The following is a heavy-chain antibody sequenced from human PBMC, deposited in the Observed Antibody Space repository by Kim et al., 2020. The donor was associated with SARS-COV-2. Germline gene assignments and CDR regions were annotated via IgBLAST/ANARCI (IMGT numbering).Heavy chain of an antibody. Sequence: GGSLRLSCAASGFTFSSYGMHWVRQAPGKGLEWVAVISYDGSNKYYADSVKGRFTISRDNSKNTLYLQMNSLRAEDTAVYYCAKVGVVYSYGWVYFDYWGQGTLVTVSS. CDR3: AKVGVVYSYGWVYFDY. J-gene: IGHJ4*02. V-gene: IGHV3-30*18. CDR2: ISYDGSNK. CDR1: GFTFSSYG. D-gene: IGHD5-18*01.